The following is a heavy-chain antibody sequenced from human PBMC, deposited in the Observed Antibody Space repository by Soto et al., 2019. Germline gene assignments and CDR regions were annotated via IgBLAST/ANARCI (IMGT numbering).Heavy chain of an antibody. V-gene: IGHV5-51*01. CDR2: IYPGASDT. D-gene: IGHD2-21*01. CDR1: GSSFSSYW. CDR3: PRLDSNYCDH. Sequence: GESLKISCKGSGSSFSSYWIGWVRQMPGKGLEWMGIIYPGASDTRYSPSFQGQVTISDDKSITPAYLQWSSLKASDSAMYYGPRLDSNYCDHWGQGTLVTVSS. J-gene: IGHJ4*02.